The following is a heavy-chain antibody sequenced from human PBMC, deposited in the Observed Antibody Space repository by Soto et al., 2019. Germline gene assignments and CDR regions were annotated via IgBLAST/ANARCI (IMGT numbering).Heavy chain of an antibody. Sequence: SETLSLTCTVSGGSISGGGYYWSWIRQHPGKGLEWIGYIYYSGSTYYNPSLKSRVTISVDTSKNQFSLNLNSVTAADTAMYSCARSGYSSAWYTAFDSWSQGTLVTVSS. D-gene: IGHD6-19*01. CDR1: GGSISGGGYY. CDR3: ARSGYSSAWYTAFDS. V-gene: IGHV4-31*03. CDR2: IYYSGST. J-gene: IGHJ4*02.